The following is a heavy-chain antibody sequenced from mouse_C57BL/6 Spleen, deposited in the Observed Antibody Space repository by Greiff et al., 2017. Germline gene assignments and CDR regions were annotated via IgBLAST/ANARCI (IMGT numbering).Heavy chain of an antibody. CDR3: ARNYGSSPNWYFDV. CDR1: GYTFTSYW. J-gene: IGHJ1*03. V-gene: IGHV1-52*01. CDR2: IDPSDSET. D-gene: IGHD1-1*01. Sequence: QVQLQQSGAELVRPGSSVKLSCKASGYTFTSYWMHWVKQRPIQGLEWIGNIDPSDSETHYNQKFKDKATLTVDKSSSTAYMQLSSLTSEDSAVYYCARNYGSSPNWYFDVWGTGTTVTVSS.